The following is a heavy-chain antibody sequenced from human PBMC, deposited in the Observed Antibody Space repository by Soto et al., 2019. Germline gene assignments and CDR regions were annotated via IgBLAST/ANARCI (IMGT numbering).Heavy chain of an antibody. CDR1: GYTFTGYY. V-gene: IGHV1-2*02. Sequence: ASVKVSCKASGYTFTGYYMHWVRQAPGQGLEWMGWINPNSGGTNYAQKFQGRFTMTRAKSISTAYMELSRLRSYDTAVYFCARVVMDIVVVPAAGYSGCDYCFDYWGQGTLVTVSS. CDR2: INPNSGGT. D-gene: IGHD2-2*03. CDR3: ARVVMDIVVVPAAGYSGCDYCFDY. J-gene: IGHJ4*02.